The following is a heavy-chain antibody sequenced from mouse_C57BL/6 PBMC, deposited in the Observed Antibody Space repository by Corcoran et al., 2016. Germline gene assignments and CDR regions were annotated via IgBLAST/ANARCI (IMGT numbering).Heavy chain of an antibody. CDR3: ARAIRWYFDV. J-gene: IGHJ1*03. CDR1: GYSFTSYY. V-gene: IGHV1-66*01. D-gene: IGHD2-4*01. Sequence: QVQLQQSGPELVKPGASVKISCKASGYSFTSYYIHWVKQRPGQGLEWIGWIYPGSGNTKYNEKFKGKATLTADKSSSTAYMQLSSLTSEDSAVYYCARAIRWYFDVWGTGTTVTVSS. CDR2: IYPGSGNT.